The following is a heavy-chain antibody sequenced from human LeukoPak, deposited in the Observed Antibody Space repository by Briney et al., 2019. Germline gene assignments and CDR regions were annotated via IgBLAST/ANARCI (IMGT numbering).Heavy chain of an antibody. J-gene: IGHJ5*02. Sequence: GASVKVSCKASGYAFTGYYMHWVRQAPGQGLEWMGWINPNSGGTNYAQKFQGRVTMTRDTSISTAYMELSRLRSDDTAVYYCAREDSGSYYSGAAGWFDPWGQGTLVTVSS. CDR2: INPNSGGT. CDR3: AREDSGSYYSGAAGWFDP. V-gene: IGHV1-2*02. D-gene: IGHD1-26*01. CDR1: GYAFTGYY.